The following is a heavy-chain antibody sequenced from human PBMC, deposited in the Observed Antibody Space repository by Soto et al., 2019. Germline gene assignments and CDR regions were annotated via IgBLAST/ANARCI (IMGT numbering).Heavy chain of an antibody. CDR3: AAEATILNWFDP. CDR2: ISSSSSTI. Sequence: EVQLVESGGGLVQPGGSLRLSCAASGFTFSSYSMNWVRQAPGKGLEWVSYISSSSSTIYYADSLKGRFTISRDNAKNSLYLQMNSLRAEDTAVYYCAAEATILNWFDPWGQGTLVTVSS. D-gene: IGHD5-12*01. V-gene: IGHV3-48*01. J-gene: IGHJ5*02. CDR1: GFTFSSYS.